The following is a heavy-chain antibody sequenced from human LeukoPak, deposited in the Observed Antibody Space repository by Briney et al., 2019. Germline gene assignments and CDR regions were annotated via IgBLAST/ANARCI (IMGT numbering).Heavy chain of an antibody. CDR3: ARGPRGYFLDY. J-gene: IGHJ4*02. Sequence: SQTLSLTCTVSGGSISSGGYYWSWLRQETGKGLEWIGYIYYSGSTYYNPSLKSRVTISVDTSKNQFSLKLSSVTAADTAVYYCARGPRGYFLDYWGQGTLVTVSS. CDR2: IYYSGST. CDR1: GGSISSGGYY. D-gene: IGHD3-22*01. V-gene: IGHV4-31*03.